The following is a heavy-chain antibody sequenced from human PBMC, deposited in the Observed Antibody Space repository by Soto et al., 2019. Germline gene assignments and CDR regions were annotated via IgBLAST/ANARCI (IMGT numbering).Heavy chain of an antibody. D-gene: IGHD6-13*01. Sequence: SETLSLTCTVSGGSISSYYWSWIRQPPGKGLEWIGYIYYSGSTNYNPSLKSRVTISVDTSKNQFSLKLSSVTAADTAVYYCARVRGGIAAAGTGVNWFDPWGQGTLVTVSS. CDR1: GGSISSYY. V-gene: IGHV4-59*01. CDR3: ARVRGGIAAAGTGVNWFDP. CDR2: IYYSGST. J-gene: IGHJ5*02.